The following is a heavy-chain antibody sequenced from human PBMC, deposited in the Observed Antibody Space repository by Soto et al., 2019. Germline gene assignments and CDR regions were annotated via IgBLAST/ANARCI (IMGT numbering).Heavy chain of an antibody. Sequence: QVQLVESGGGVVQPGRSLRLSCAASGFTFSTYAMHWVRQAPGKGLEWVAVLSYDGSKKYYAASVKGRFTISRDNSKNTPYWQMNTLRAEATDVYYCARVSGLYYHALDVWGQGTTVNVSS. CDR2: LSYDGSKK. J-gene: IGHJ6*02. CDR1: GFTFSTYA. D-gene: IGHD3-3*01. V-gene: IGHV3-30-3*01. CDR3: ARVSGLYYHALDV.